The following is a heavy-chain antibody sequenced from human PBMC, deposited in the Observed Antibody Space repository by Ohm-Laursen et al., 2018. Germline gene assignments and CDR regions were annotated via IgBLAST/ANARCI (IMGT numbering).Heavy chain of an antibody. CDR2: IGGDGGSP. Sequence: SLRLSCSAPGFIFSEYSMSWVRQAPGRGLEWVSEIGGDGGSPQYADSVKGRFTISRDNSKSTLYLQLNSLRAEDTAVYYCAKDSVPRNGVFDAFDIWGQGSMVTVSS. D-gene: IGHD3-10*01. J-gene: IGHJ3*02. V-gene: IGHV3-23*01. CDR3: AKDSVPRNGVFDAFDI. CDR1: GFIFSEYS.